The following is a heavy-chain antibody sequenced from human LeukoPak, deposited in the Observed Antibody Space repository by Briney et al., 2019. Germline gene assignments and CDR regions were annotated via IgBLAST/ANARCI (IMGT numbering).Heavy chain of an antibody. CDR2: ISNDGSRK. Sequence: GGSLRLSCAPSGFTFSRHGMHWVRQAPGKGLEWVAIISNDGSRKYYAHSVEGRFTISRDNSKNTLYLQMDSLRAEDTAVYYCARDRAWDYFDYWGQGTLVTVSS. J-gene: IGHJ4*02. V-gene: IGHV3-30*03. CDR1: GFTFSRHG. CDR3: ARDRAWDYFDY. D-gene: IGHD3-16*01.